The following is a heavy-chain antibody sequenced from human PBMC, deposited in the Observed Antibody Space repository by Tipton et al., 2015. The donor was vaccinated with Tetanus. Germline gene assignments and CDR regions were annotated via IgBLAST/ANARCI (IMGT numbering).Heavy chain of an antibody. D-gene: IGHD1-26*01. Sequence: TLSLTCTVSGGSISSGGYYWSWIRQHPGKGLEWIGDIYYSGSTYYNPFLKSRVTISVDTSKNQFSPKLNSVTAADTAVYYCARDQARGARGWNYFDYWGQGTLVTVSS. CDR3: ARDQARGARGWNYFDY. J-gene: IGHJ4*02. CDR2: IYYSGST. CDR1: GGSISSGGYY. V-gene: IGHV4-31*03.